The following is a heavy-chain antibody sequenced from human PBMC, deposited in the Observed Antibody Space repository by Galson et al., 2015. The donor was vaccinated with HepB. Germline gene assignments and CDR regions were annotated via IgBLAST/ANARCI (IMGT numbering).Heavy chain of an antibody. J-gene: IGHJ4*02. D-gene: IGHD3-22*01. CDR2: IDPSDSYT. CDR3: ARHPNYYDSSGYWLDY. CDR1: GYSFTSYW. Sequence: QSGAEVKKPGESLRISCKGSGYSFTSYWISWVRQMPGKGLEWMGRIDPSDSYTNYSPSFQGHVTISADKSISTAYLQWSSLKASDTAMYYCARHPNYYDSSGYWLDYWGQGTLVAVS. V-gene: IGHV5-10-1*01.